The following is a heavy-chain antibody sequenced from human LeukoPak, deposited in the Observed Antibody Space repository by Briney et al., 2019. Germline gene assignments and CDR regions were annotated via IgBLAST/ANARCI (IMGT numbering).Heavy chain of an antibody. CDR3: ARSHDHLWGNYPDY. Sequence: SETLSLTCTVSGGSISSSYYYWGWIGQPPGKGLEWIGSIYYSGSTYYNPSLKSRVTISVDTSKNQFSLKLRSVTAADTAVYYCARSHDHLWGNYPDYWGQGTLVTVSS. CDR1: GGSISSSYYY. CDR2: IYYSGST. J-gene: IGHJ4*02. V-gene: IGHV4-39*01. D-gene: IGHD3-16*02.